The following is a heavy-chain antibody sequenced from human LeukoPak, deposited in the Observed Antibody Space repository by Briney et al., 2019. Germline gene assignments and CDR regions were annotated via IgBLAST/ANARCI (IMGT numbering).Heavy chain of an antibody. D-gene: IGHD3-3*01. Sequence: GGSLRLSCAASGFTFSSYWMSWVRQAPGKGLESVANIKNDGSDEYYVDSVKGRFTISRDNAKNSLYLQMNILRAEDTAVYYCARRVMIGVVIPSHAFDIWGQGTMVTVSA. CDR2: IKNDGSDE. V-gene: IGHV3-7*01. CDR1: GFTFSSYW. CDR3: ARRVMIGVVIPSHAFDI. J-gene: IGHJ3*02.